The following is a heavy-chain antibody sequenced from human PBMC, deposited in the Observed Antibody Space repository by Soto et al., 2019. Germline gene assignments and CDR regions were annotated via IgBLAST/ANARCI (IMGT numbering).Heavy chain of an antibody. D-gene: IGHD6-19*01. J-gene: IGHJ4*02. CDR3: ARVDAVAGTPFDY. CDR2: INPNSGGT. V-gene: IGHV1-2*04. Sequence: ASVKVSCKASGYTFTGYYMHWVRQAPGQGLEWMGWINPNSGGTNYAQKFQGWVTMTRDTSISTAYMELSRLRSDDTAVYYCARVDAVAGTPFDYWGQGTLVTVSS. CDR1: GYTFTGYY.